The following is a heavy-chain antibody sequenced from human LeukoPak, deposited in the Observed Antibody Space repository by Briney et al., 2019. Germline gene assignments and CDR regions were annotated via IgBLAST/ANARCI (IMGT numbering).Heavy chain of an antibody. CDR2: ISSSGSTI. CDR1: GFTFSDYY. V-gene: IGHV3-11*01. J-gene: IGHJ6*03. CDR3: AKDGLNYYDSSGYYRSHYYYYYYMDV. D-gene: IGHD3-22*01. Sequence: GGSLRLSCAASGFTFSDYYMSWIRQAPGKGLEWVSYISSSGSTIYYADSVKGRFTISRDNSKNTLYLQMNSLRAEDTAVYYCAKDGLNYYDSSGYYRSHYYYYYYMDVWGKGTTVTISS.